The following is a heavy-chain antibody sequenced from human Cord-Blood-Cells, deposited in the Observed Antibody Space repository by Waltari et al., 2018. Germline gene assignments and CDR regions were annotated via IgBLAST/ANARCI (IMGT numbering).Heavy chain of an antibody. Sequence: QVTLKESGPVLVKPTETLTLTCTVSGFSLSNARMGVSWIRQPPGKALEWLAHIFSNDEKSDSTSLKSRLTSSKDTSKSQVVLTMTNMDPVDTATYSCARIRIAAAGYWYFDLWGRGTLVTVSS. D-gene: IGHD6-13*01. J-gene: IGHJ2*01. CDR2: IFSNDEK. CDR3: ARIRIAAAGYWYFDL. CDR1: GFSLSNARMG. V-gene: IGHV2-26*01.